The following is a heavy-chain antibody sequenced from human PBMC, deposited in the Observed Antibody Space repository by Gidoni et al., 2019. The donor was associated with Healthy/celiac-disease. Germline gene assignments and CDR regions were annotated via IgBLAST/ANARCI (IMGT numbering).Heavy chain of an antibody. J-gene: IGHJ4*02. D-gene: IGHD3-3*01. V-gene: IGHV4-34*01. CDR2: INHSGST. Sequence: VQLQQWGAGLLKPSETLSLTCAVYGGSFSGYYWSWIRQPPGKGLEWIGEINHSGSTNYNPSLKSRVTISVDTSKNQFSLKLSSVTAADTAVYYCARRAYDFWSGYRGGTFDYWGQGTLVTVSS. CDR3: ARRAYDFWSGYRGGTFDY. CDR1: GGSFSGYY.